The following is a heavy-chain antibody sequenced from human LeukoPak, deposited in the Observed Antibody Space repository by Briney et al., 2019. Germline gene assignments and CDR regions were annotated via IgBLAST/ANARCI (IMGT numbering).Heavy chain of an antibody. Sequence: GGSLRLSCAASGFTFSSYWMSWVCQAPGKGLEWVANIKQDGSEKYYVDSVKGRFTISRDNAKNSLYLQMNSLRAEDTAVYYWARGTIAAAGYYYFDYWGQGTQVTVSS. D-gene: IGHD6-13*01. J-gene: IGHJ4*02. V-gene: IGHV3-7*04. CDR3: ARGTIAAAGYYYFDY. CDR1: GFTFSSYW. CDR2: IKQDGSEK.